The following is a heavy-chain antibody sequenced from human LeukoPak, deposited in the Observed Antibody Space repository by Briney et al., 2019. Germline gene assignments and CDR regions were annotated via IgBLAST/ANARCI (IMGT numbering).Heavy chain of an antibody. D-gene: IGHD6-19*01. CDR3: AKLASSGWYFWYYFDY. CDR2: ISGSGGST. V-gene: IGHV3-23*01. Sequence: HPGQSLRLSCDASGFSINTYTMYWVRQAPGKGLEWVSDISGSGGSTYYADSVKGRFTISRDNSKNTMYLQMNSLRAEDTAVYYCAKLASSGWYFWYYFDYWGQGTLVTVSS. CDR1: GFSINTYT. J-gene: IGHJ4*02.